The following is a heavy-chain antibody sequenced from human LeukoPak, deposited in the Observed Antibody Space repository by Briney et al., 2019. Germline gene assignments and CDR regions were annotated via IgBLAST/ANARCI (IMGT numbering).Heavy chain of an antibody. CDR2: IYHSGST. V-gene: IGHV4-59*08. Sequence: PSETLSLTCTVSGGSISNYYWTWIRQPPGEGLEWIGFIYHSGSTNYNPSLKSRVTISVDTSTNQFSLKMKSVTAADTAVYYCAKHSFDSGDYFDGWGQGTLVTVSS. D-gene: IGHD3-22*01. CDR1: GGSISNYY. J-gene: IGHJ4*02. CDR3: AKHSFDSGDYFDG.